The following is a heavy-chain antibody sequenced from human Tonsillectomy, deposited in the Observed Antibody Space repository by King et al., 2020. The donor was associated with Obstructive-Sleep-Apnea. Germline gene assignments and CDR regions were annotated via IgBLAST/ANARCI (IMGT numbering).Heavy chain of an antibody. D-gene: IGHD2-2*01. Sequence: VQLQESGPGLVKPSQTLSLTCTVSGGSISSGDYYWSWIRQPPGKGLEWIGYIYNSGRTYYNPSLKSRSSTSVAKPKNQFSLKLSSVTAADTAVYYCARGYCSSTSCYEGGGFDIWGQGTMVTVSS. CDR2: IYNSGRT. CDR3: ARGYCSSTSCYEGGGFDI. V-gene: IGHV4-30-4*01. J-gene: IGHJ3*02. CDR1: GGSISSGDYY.